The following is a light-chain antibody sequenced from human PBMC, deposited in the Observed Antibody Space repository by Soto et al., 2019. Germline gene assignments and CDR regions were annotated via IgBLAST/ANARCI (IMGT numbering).Light chain of an antibody. CDR1: SDHNIYI. CDR2: VEASGTY. V-gene: IGLV4-60*03. J-gene: IGLJ2*01. CDR3: ETWDNDTRV. Sequence: QSVLTQSSSASASLGSSVKLTCTLSSDHNIYIIAWHQQHPGKAPRFLMTVEASGTYNKGSGIPDRFSGSSSGADRYLTISNLQSEDEAQYYCETWDNDTRVFGGGTKLTVL.